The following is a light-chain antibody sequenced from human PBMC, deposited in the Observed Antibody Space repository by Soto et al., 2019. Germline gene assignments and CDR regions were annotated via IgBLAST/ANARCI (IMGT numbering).Light chain of an antibody. CDR2: KAT. CDR1: QSISNL. V-gene: IGKV1-5*03. Sequence: DIQMTQYPSTLSASVGDRVTITCRAGQSISNLLAWYQQKSGRAPKLLIYKATILQSGVPSRFSGSGSGTEFTLTISNLQPDDFATYYCQCYHTVSRTFGQGTKWISN. J-gene: IGKJ1*01. CDR3: QCYHTVSRT.